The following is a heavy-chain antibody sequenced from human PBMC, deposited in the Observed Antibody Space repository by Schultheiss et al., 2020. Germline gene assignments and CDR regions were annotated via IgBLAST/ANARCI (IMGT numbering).Heavy chain of an antibody. CDR2: ISYDGSNK. V-gene: IGHV3-30*03. D-gene: IGHD5-12*01. CDR3: ARESDSGYVNTRFHYYFDY. CDR1: RFTFSSYG. Sequence: GGSLRLSCAASRFTFSSYGMHWVRQAPGKGLEWVAVISYDGSNKYYADSVKGRFTISRDNSKNTLYLQMNSLRAEDTAVYYCARESDSGYVNTRFHYYFDYWGQGTLVTVSS. J-gene: IGHJ4*02.